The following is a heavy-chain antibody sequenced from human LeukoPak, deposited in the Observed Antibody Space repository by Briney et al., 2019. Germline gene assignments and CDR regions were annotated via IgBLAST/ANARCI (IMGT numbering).Heavy chain of an antibody. V-gene: IGHV4-34*01. CDR1: GGSFSGYY. D-gene: IGHD3-10*01. CDR2: INHSGST. J-gene: IGHJ5*02. Sequence: SETLSLTCAVYGGSFSGYYWGWIRQPPGKGLEWIGEINHSGSTNYNPSLKSRVTISVDTSKNQFSLKLSSVTAADTAVYYCARGVWLWFGELLSNPTYNWFDPWGQGTLVTVSS. CDR3: ARGVWLWFGELLSNPTYNWFDP.